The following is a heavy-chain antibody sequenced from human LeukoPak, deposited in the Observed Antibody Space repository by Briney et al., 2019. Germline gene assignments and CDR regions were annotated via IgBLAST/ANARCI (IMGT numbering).Heavy chain of an antibody. CDR2: ISYDGSNK. CDR3: AKESSSSWYYYYYYMDV. D-gene: IGHD6-13*01. J-gene: IGHJ6*03. V-gene: IGHV3-30*18. CDR1: GFTFDDYG. Sequence: GGSLRLSCAASGFTFDDYGMSWVRQAPGKGLEWVAVISYDGSNKYYADSVKGRFTISRDNSKNTLYLQMNSLRAEDTAVYYCAKESSSSWYYYYYYMDVWGKGTTVTISS.